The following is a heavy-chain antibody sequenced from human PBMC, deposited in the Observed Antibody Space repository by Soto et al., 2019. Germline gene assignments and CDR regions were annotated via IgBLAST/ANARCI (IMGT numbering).Heavy chain of an antibody. D-gene: IGHD6-13*01. CDR3: ARGRKRQLVLSGNYGMDV. CDR2: INHSGST. Sequence: SETLSLTCAAYGGSFSGYYWSWIRQPPGKGLEWIGEINHSGSTNYNPSLKSRVTISVDTSKNQFSLKLSSVTAADTAVYYCARGRKRQLVLSGNYGMDVWGQGTTVTVSS. V-gene: IGHV4-34*01. J-gene: IGHJ6*02. CDR1: GGSFSGYY.